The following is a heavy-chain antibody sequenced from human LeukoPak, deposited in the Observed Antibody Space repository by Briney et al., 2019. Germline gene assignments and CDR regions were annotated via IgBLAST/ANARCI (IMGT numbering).Heavy chain of an antibody. D-gene: IGHD6-19*01. J-gene: IGHJ4*02. V-gene: IGHV3-9*01. CDR2: ISWNSGSI. Sequence: GRSLRLSCAASGFTFDDYAMHWVRQAPGKGLEWVSGISWNSGSIGYADSVKGRFTISRDNAKNSLHLQMNSLRAEDTALYYCAKGAQWLVRQIDYWGQGTLVTVSS. CDR3: AKGAQWLVRQIDY. CDR1: GFTFDDYA.